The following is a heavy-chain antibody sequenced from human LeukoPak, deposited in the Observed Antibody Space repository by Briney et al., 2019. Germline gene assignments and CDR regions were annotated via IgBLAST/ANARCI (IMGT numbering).Heavy chain of an antibody. CDR1: GFTFSSYW. V-gene: IGHV3-7*04. CDR3: AKDGAYINYQYYFDS. D-gene: IGHD4-11*01. CDR2: INHNGNVN. J-gene: IGHJ4*02. Sequence: PGGSLRLSCAASGFTFSSYWMNWARQAPGKGLEWVASINHNGNVNYYVDSVKGRFTISRDNSKTTLSLQMNSLRVEDTAVYYCAKDGAYINYQYYFDSWGRGTLVTVSS.